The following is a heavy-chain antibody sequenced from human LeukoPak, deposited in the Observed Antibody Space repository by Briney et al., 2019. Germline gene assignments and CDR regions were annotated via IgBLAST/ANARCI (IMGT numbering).Heavy chain of an antibody. Sequence: SETLSLTCAVSGGSISSSNWWSWVRQPPGKGLEWIGEIYHSGSTYYSPSLKSRVTISLDKSKNQFSLKLSSVTAADTAVYYCARVDPGRYFDLWGHGTLVTVSS. CDR3: ARVDPGRYFDL. J-gene: IGHJ2*01. CDR2: IYHSGST. V-gene: IGHV4-4*02. CDR1: GGSISSSNW.